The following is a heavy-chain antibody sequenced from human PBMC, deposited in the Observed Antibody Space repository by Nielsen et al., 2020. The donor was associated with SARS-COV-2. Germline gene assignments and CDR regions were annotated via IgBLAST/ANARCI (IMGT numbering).Heavy chain of an antibody. Sequence: GESLKISCAASGFTFDDYAMHWVRQAPGKGLEWVSGISWNSGSIGYADSVKGRFTISRDNAKNSLYLQMNSLRAEDTALYYCAKVGGYSDYWGQGTLVTVSS. V-gene: IGHV3-9*01. D-gene: IGHD5-18*01. CDR1: GFTFDDYA. CDR2: ISWNSGSI. J-gene: IGHJ4*02. CDR3: AKVGGYSDY.